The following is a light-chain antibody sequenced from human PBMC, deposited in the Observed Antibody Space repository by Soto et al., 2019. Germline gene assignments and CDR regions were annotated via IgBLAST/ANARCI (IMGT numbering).Light chain of an antibody. CDR3: QQYSGGFA. J-gene: IGKJ1*01. CDR2: KAS. V-gene: IGKV1-5*03. Sequence: DIQMTQSPSTLSASVGDRVTITCRASQSISSWLAWYQQKPGKAPKLLIYKASSLEGGVPSRFSGSGSGTEFPLTISSLQPDDFATYYCQQYSGGFAFGEGTKVEIK. CDR1: QSISSW.